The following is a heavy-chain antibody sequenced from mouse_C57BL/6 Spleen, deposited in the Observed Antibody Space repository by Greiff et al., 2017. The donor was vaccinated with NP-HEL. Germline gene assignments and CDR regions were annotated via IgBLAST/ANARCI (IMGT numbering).Heavy chain of an antibody. V-gene: IGHV4-1*01. D-gene: IGHD2-4*01. CDR3: ARHDYDGWFAY. CDR2: INPDSSTI. CDR1: GIDFSRYW. Sequence: EVKLLQSGGGLVQPGGSLKLSCAASGIDFSRYWMSWVRRAPGKGLEWIGEINPDSSTINYAPSLKDKFIISRDNAKNTLYLQMSKVRSEDTALYYCARHDYDGWFAYWGQGTLVTVSA. J-gene: IGHJ3*01.